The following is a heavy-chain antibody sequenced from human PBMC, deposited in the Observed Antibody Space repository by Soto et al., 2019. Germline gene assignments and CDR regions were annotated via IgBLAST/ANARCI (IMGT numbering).Heavy chain of an antibody. J-gene: IGHJ2*01. CDR2: ISYDGSNK. D-gene: IGHD5-12*01. V-gene: IGHV3-30*18. CDR1: GFTFSSYG. CDR3: AKGGWLQFDWYFDL. Sequence: QVQLVESGGGVVQPGRSLRLSCAASGFTFSSYGMHWVRQAPGKGLEWVAVISYDGSNKYYADSVKGRFTISRDNSKNPLYLQMNSLRAEDTAVYYCAKGGWLQFDWYFDLWGRGTLVTVSS.